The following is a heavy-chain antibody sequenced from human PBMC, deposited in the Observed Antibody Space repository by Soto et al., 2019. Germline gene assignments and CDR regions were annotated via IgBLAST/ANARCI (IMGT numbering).Heavy chain of an antibody. CDR1: GDSVSSNSAA. J-gene: IGHJ4*02. Sequence: PSQTLSLTCAISGDSVSSNSAAWNLIRQSPSRGLEWLGRTYYRSKWYNDYAISVKSRITFNPDTSKNQFSLQWSSLKASDTAMYYCARRGTYSSGWDYWGQGTLVTVS. CDR3: ARRGTYSSGWDY. V-gene: IGHV6-1*01. CDR2: TYYRSKWYN. D-gene: IGHD6-19*01.